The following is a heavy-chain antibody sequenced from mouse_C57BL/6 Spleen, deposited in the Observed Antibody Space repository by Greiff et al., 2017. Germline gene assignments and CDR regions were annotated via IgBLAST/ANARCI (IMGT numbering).Heavy chain of an antibody. CDR1: GYTFTDHT. Sequence: QVQLQQSDAELVKPGASVKISCKVSGYTFTDHTIHWMKQRPEQGLEWIGYIYPRDGSTKYNEKFKGKATLTEDKSSSTDYMQLNSLTSDDSAVYFYASQDSSSYGGYFDYWGQGTTLTVSA. CDR2: IYPRDGST. V-gene: IGHV1-78*01. J-gene: IGHJ2*01. CDR3: ASQDSSSYGGYFDY. D-gene: IGHD3-2*02.